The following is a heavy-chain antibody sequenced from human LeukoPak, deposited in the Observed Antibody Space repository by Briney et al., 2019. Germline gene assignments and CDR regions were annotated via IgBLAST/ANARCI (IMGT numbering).Heavy chain of an antibody. V-gene: IGHV4-4*02. CDR3: ARDFPMEYGDYVGAFDI. Sequence: PSGTLSLTCAVSGGSISSSNWWSWVRQPPGKGLEWIGEIYHSGSTNYNPSLKSRVTISVDTSKNQFSLKLSSVTAADTAVYYCARDFPMEYGDYVGAFDIWGQGTMVTVSS. CDR2: IYHSGST. CDR1: GGSISSSNW. J-gene: IGHJ3*02. D-gene: IGHD4-17*01.